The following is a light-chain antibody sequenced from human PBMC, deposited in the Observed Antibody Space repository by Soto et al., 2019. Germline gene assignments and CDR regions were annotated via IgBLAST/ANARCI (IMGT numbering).Light chain of an antibody. V-gene: IGKV3-20*01. Sequence: EIVLTQSPGTLSLSPGERATLSCRASQSVSSSYLDWYQQKPGQAPRLLIYGASSRATGIPDRFTGSGSGTDFTLTIRRLEPEDFAVYYCQQYVSSSYTFGQVTKLEIK. J-gene: IGKJ2*01. CDR1: QSVSSSY. CDR3: QQYVSSSYT. CDR2: GAS.